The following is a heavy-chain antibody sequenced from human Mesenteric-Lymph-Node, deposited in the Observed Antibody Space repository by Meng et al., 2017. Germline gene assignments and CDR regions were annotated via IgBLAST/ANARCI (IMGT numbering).Heavy chain of an antibody. J-gene: IGHJ3*02. CDR3: ARRMSGYYDAFDI. D-gene: IGHD5-18*01. CDR2: IYSGGST. Sequence: EGQQVGTWGGLTQPGGSPESSWGASGFILSSKYMSWVRQAPGKGLEWVAVIYSGGSTYYGDSVKGRFTISRDNSKNTVYLQMNSLRAEDTAVYHCARRMSGYYDAFDIWGQGTLVTVSS. V-gene: IGHV3-53*02. CDR1: GFILSSKY.